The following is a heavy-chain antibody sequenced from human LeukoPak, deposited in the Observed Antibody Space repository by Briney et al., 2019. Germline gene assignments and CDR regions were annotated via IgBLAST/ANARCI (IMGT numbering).Heavy chain of an antibody. D-gene: IGHD2-21*01. CDR1: GFTFGSHS. Sequence: GGSLRLSCEGSGFTFGSHSMNWVRQAPGKGLEWVASISASGSYIYYADSVRGRFTISRDNEKSSIYLQINGLSAEDTALYYGSRVLYWVGVGDCWGQGTLVAVSS. V-gene: IGHV3-21*01. J-gene: IGHJ4*02. CDR2: ISASGSYI. CDR3: SRVLYWVGVGDC.